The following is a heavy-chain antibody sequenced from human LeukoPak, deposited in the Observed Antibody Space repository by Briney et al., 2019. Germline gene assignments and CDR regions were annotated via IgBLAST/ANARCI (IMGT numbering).Heavy chain of an antibody. CDR2: IYYSGST. J-gene: IGHJ4*02. V-gene: IGHV4-39*07. D-gene: IGHD1-1*01. Sequence: SETLSLTCTVSGGSISSSSYYWGWIRQPPGKGLEWIGSIYYSGSTYYNPSLKSRVTMSVDTSKNQFSLKLSSVTAADTAVYYCARDGGRLDPRWFDYWGQGTLVTVSS. CDR3: ARDGGRLDPRWFDY. CDR1: GGSISSSSYY.